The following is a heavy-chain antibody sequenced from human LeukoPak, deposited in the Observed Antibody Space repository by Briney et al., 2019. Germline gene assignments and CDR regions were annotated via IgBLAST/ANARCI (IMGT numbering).Heavy chain of an antibody. J-gene: IGHJ4*02. CDR2: ISSSSSTI. CDR3: VRGDGWFGELLNFDN. Sequence: GGSLRLSCAASGFTFNKAWMNWVRQAPGKGPEWVSHISSSSSTIYYADSVKGRSTISRDNAKNSLYLQMNSLRDEDTAVYYCVRGDGWFGELLNFDNWGQGTLVTVSS. CDR1: GFTFNKAW. V-gene: IGHV3-48*02. D-gene: IGHD3-10*01.